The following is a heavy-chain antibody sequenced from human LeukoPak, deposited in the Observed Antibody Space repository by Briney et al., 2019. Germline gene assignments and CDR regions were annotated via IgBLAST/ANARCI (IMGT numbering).Heavy chain of an antibody. V-gene: IGHV4-59*01. CDR3: ARAREAYYYDSSGYYYLSYFDY. CDR2: IYYSGST. D-gene: IGHD3-22*01. CDR1: GGSISSYY. Sequence: SETLSLTCTVSGGSISSYYWSWIRQPPGKGLEWIGYIYYSGSTNYNPSLKSRVTISVDTSKNQFSLKLSSVTAADTAVYYCARAREAYYYDSSGYYYLSYFDYWGQGTPVTVPS. J-gene: IGHJ4*02.